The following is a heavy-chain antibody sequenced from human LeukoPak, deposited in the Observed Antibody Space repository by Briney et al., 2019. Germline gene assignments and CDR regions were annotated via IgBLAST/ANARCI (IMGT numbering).Heavy chain of an antibody. J-gene: IGHJ4*02. CDR2: ISSSGSYI. CDR1: GFTFSSYS. Sequence: GGSLRLSCAASGFTFSSYSMNWVRQAPGKGLEWVSSISSSGSYIYYADSVKGRFTISRDNAKNSLYLQMNSLRAEDTGVYYCARERERTGATAWGQGTLVTVSS. V-gene: IGHV3-21*01. CDR3: ARERERTGATA. D-gene: IGHD1-1*01.